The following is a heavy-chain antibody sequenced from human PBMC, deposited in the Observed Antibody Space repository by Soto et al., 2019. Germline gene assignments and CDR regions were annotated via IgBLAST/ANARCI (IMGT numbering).Heavy chain of an antibody. Sequence: GGSLRLSCAASGFNFSHYYMPWVRQAPGKGLEGLAIISLEGSNKYSAKPVKDPFTISRDTSKSTLYLQMKRLRREDTAVYYLAKDEPTPGAVRLLDSLVPGTPVTDSS. V-gene: IGHV3-30*18. CDR3: AKDEPTPGAVRLLDS. CDR2: ISLEGSNK. D-gene: IGHD5-12*01. CDR1: GFNFSHYY. J-gene: IGHJ5*01.